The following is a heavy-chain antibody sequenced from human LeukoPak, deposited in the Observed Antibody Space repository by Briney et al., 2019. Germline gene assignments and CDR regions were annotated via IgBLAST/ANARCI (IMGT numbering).Heavy chain of an antibody. Sequence: SETLSLTCNVSGGSINNHHWSWIRQPPGKRLEWIAYVAYTGSAVYNPSLKSRVTISVDTSKNQFSLKLKSVTAADTAVYYCASPGRNYYDSSGYYYAFDIWGQGTMVTVSS. V-gene: IGHV4-59*11. D-gene: IGHD3-22*01. CDR2: VAYTGSA. CDR3: ASPGRNYYDSSGYYYAFDI. CDR1: GGSINNHH. J-gene: IGHJ3*02.